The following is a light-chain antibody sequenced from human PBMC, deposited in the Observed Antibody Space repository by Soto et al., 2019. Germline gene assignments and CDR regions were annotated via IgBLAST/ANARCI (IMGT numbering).Light chain of an antibody. CDR2: GAS. Sequence: EIVLTQSPGTLSLSPGKRVTLSCRASQSISSTYLAWYQQKPGQAPRLLIYGASSRATGIPDRFSVSGSGTDFTLTISRLEPEDFAVYYCQQYDSPPRTFGQGTKVEVQ. CDR3: QQYDSPPRT. CDR1: QSISSTY. V-gene: IGKV3-20*01. J-gene: IGKJ1*01.